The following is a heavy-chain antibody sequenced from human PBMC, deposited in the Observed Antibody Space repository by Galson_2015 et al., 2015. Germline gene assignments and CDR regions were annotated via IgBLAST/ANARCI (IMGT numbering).Heavy chain of an antibody. CDR1: GFTFSAYA. V-gene: IGHV3-30-3*01. CDR3: ASPRDHYDSSGYYGNFDY. D-gene: IGHD3-22*01. CDR2: ISYDGTNK. Sequence: SLRLSCAASGFTFSAYAMHWVRQAPGKGLEWVAVISYDGTNKYYTESVKGRFTISRDNSKNTLYLQMNSLRAEDTAVYYCASPRDHYDSSGYYGNFDYWGQGTLVTVFS. J-gene: IGHJ4*02.